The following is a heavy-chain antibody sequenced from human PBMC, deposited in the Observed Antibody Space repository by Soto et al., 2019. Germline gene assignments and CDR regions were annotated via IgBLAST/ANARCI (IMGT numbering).Heavy chain of an antibody. CDR2: IYYSGST. CDR1: GGSVSSRNYY. J-gene: IGHJ4*02. Sequence: SETLSLTCTVSGGSVSSRNYYWGWIRRPPGKGLEWIGSIYYSGSTYYNPSLKSRVTISVDTSKNHFSLTLRSVTAADTAVYYCARAAVAAGGPFDKWGQGALVTVSS. V-gene: IGHV4-39*02. D-gene: IGHD2-15*01. CDR3: ARAAVAAGGPFDK.